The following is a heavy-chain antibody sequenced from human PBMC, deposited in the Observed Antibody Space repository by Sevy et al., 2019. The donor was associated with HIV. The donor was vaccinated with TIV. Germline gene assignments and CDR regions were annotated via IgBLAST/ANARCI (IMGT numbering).Heavy chain of an antibody. J-gene: IGHJ5*02. CDR3: ARSDYGDYVGWFDP. Sequence: GGSLRLSCAVSGFTLSSYSMNWVRQAPGKGLEWVSYISSSSSSIYYADSVKGRFTISRDNAKNSLYLQMHSLRDEDTAVYYCARSDYGDYVGWFDPWGQGTLVTVSS. CDR2: ISSSSSSI. D-gene: IGHD4-17*01. CDR1: GFTLSSYS. V-gene: IGHV3-48*02.